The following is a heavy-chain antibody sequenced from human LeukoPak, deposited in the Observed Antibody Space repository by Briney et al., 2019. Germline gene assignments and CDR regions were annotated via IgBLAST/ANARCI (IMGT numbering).Heavy chain of an antibody. J-gene: IGHJ4*02. CDR2: ISSSSSYI. D-gene: IGHD3-22*01. CDR3: ARAYVRGIGGYYDSSGSPDY. V-gene: IGHV3-21*01. Sequence: KPGGSLRLSCAASGFTFSSYSMNWVRQAPGKGLEWVSSISSSSSYIYYADSVKGRFTISRDNAKNSLYLQMNSLRAEDTAVYYCARAYVRGIGGYYDSSGSPDYWGQGTLVTVSS. CDR1: GFTFSSYS.